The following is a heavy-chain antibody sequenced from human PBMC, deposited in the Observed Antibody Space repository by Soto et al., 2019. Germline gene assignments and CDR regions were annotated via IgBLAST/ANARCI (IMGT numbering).Heavy chain of an antibody. Sequence: QVQLQESGPGLVKPSQTQSLTCTVSGGSIGSGGYYWSWIRQHPGKGLEWIGYIYYSGSTYYNPSLKSRVTISVDTSKNQFSLKLSYVTAADTAVYYCARGELRFWFDLWGQGTLVTVSS. J-gene: IGHJ5*02. CDR1: GGSIGSGGYY. V-gene: IGHV4-31*03. CDR2: IYYSGST. CDR3: ARGELRFWFDL. D-gene: IGHD1-26*01.